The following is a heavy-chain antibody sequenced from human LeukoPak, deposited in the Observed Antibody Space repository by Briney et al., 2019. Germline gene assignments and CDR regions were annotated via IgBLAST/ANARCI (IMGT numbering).Heavy chain of an antibody. CDR3: ARADYDILTGYNRYGMDV. Sequence: GGSLRLSCAASGFTLTRFWMHWVRQAPGKGLVWVSRVSGDGSYTDYANSVKGRFTISRDNAKNTLYLQMNSLRAEDTAVYYCARADYDILTGYNRYGMDVWGQGTTVTVSS. CDR2: VSGDGSYT. V-gene: IGHV3-74*01. CDR1: GFTLTRFW. J-gene: IGHJ6*02. D-gene: IGHD3-9*01.